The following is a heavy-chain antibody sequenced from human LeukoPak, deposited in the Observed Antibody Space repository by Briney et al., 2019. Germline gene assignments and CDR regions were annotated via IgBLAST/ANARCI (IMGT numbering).Heavy chain of an antibody. V-gene: IGHV4-4*02. J-gene: IGHJ4*02. CDR1: GGSITNTNY. CDR3: AREGGPYRPLDY. Sequence: SETLSLTCGVSGGSITNTNYWTWVRQPPGKGLEWIGEVNLQGSTNYNPSLMGRVAISVDTSENHISLQLTSVTAADTAVYYCAREGGPYRPLDYSGQETLVTVSS. CDR2: VNLQGST.